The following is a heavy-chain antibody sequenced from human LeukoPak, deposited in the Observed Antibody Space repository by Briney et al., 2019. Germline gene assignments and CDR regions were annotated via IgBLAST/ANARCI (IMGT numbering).Heavy chain of an antibody. J-gene: IGHJ6*02. V-gene: IGHV1-2*06. CDR2: VNPNSGGT. CDR3: ARGEVVPAAISYYYYGVAV. CDR1: GYTFTDLY. D-gene: IGHD2-2*02. Sequence: ASVTVSCTTSGYTFTDLYIHWVRQAPGQGLEWMGRVNPNSGGTDYAQKFRGRVTMTRDTSIGTAYMELNRLRSDDTAVYFCARGEVVPAAISYYYYGVAVWGQGTTVTVSS.